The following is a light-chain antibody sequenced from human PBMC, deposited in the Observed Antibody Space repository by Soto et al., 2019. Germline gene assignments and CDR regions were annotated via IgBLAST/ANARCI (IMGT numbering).Light chain of an antibody. J-gene: IGKJ2*01. CDR2: DAS. CDR1: QSVSSY. V-gene: IGKV3-11*01. Sequence: EIVLTQSPATLSLSPGERATLSCRASQSVSSYLAWYQQKPGQAPRLLIYDASNRATGIPARFSGSGSGTDFTLTISILEHEDFAVYYCQQRSTWRTFGQGTKLEIK. CDR3: QQRSTWRT.